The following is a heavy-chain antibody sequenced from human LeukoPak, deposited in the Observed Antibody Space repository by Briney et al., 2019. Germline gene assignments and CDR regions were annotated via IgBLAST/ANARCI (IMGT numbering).Heavy chain of an antibody. CDR2: TYYSGST. J-gene: IGHJ4*02. Sequence: SETLSLTCTVSSGSISSSSYYWGWIRQPPGKGLEWIGSTYYSGSTYYNPSLKSRVTISVDTSKNQFSLKLSSVTAADTAVYYCARLRYLDRYYFDYWGQGTLVTVSS. D-gene: IGHD4-17*01. CDR3: ARLRYLDRYYFDY. V-gene: IGHV4-39*01. CDR1: SGSISSSSYY.